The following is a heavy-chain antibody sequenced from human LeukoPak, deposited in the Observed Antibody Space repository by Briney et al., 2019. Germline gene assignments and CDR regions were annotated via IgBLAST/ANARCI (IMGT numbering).Heavy chain of an antibody. J-gene: IGHJ5*02. CDR2: INAGNGNT. CDR3: ARDRFSYGSGGYLRWLDP. Sequence: ASVKVSCKASGYTFTSYAIHWVRQAPGQRLEWMGWINAGNGNTKYSQKFQGRVTITRDTSASTAYMELSSLTSEDTAVYYCARDRFSYGSGGYLRWLDPWGQGTLVTVSS. CDR1: GYTFTSYA. V-gene: IGHV1-3*01. D-gene: IGHD3-10*01.